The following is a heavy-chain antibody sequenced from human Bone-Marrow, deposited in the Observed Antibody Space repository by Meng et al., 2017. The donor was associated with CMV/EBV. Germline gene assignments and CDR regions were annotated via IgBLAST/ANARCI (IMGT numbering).Heavy chain of an antibody. D-gene: IGHD3-16*02. V-gene: IGHV3-30-3*01. CDR2: ISYDGSNK. Sequence: GESLKISCAASGFTFSSYAMHWVRQAPGKGLEWVAVISYDGSNKYYADSVKGRFTISRDNSKNTLYLQMNSLRAEDTAVYYCARGSAGLSTDYYYYGMDVWGQGTTVTVSS. CDR3: ARGSAGLSTDYYYYGMDV. CDR1: GFTFSSYA. J-gene: IGHJ6*02.